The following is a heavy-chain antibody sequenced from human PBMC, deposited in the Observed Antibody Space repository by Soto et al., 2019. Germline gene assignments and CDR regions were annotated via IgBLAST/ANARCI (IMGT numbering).Heavy chain of an antibody. V-gene: IGHV3-74*03. CDR1: GVTFSSYW. CDR2: IKTDGTVT. J-gene: IGHJ4*02. Sequence: PGGSLRLSCAASGVTFSSYWMHWVRQDAGKGLLWVSSIKTDGTVTQYADSVKGRFTVSRDNAKNTLYLQMNSLRAEDTAVYYCAKDLSWGQCDYWGQGALVTVSS. CDR3: AKDLSWGQCDY. D-gene: IGHD3-16*01.